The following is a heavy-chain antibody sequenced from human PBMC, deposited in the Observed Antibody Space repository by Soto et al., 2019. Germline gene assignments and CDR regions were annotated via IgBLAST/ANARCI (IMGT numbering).Heavy chain of an antibody. CDR3: ARTAGVTYYRYYYGMDV. V-gene: IGHV1-69*13. CDR2: IIPIFGTA. J-gene: IGHJ6*02. CDR1: GGTFSSYA. D-gene: IGHD3-10*01. Sequence: SVKVSCKASGGTFSSYAISWVRQAPGQGLEWMGGIIPIFGTANYAQKFQGRVTITADESTSTAYMELSSLRSEDTAVYYCARTAGVTYYRYYYGMDVWGQGTTVTVSS.